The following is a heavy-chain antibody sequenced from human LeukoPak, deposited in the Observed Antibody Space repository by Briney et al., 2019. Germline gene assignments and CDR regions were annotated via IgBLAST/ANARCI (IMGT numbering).Heavy chain of an antibody. D-gene: IGHD4-17*01. V-gene: IGHV4-61*01. J-gene: IGHJ3*02. CDR1: GGSISSSSYY. CDR3: ARDLITVTKGFDI. CDR2: ISYIGST. Sequence: SETLSLTCTVSGGSISSSSYYWGWIRQPPGKGLEWIGYISYIGSTNYNPSLKSRVTISIDTSKNQFSLKLSSVTAADTAVYYCARDLITVTKGFDIWGQGTMVSVSS.